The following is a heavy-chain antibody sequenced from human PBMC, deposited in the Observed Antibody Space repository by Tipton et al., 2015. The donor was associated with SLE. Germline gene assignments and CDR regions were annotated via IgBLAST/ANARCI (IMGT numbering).Heavy chain of an antibody. Sequence: SLRLSCAASGFNFDDYAMHWVRQGPGKGLEWVSGISWDSGSLDYADSVKGRFTISRDNAKNSLYLQMNSLRPEDTALYYCAKASFEKGPYYYYYYMDVWGRGTTVTVSS. CDR3: AKASFEKGPYYYYYYMDV. CDR1: GFNFDDYA. V-gene: IGHV3-9*01. D-gene: IGHD3-9*01. J-gene: IGHJ6*03. CDR2: ISWDSGSL.